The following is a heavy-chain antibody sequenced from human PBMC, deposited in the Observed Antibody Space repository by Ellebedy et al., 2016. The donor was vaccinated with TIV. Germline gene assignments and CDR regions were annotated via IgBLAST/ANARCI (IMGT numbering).Heavy chain of an antibody. CDR2: IIPILGIA. V-gene: IGHV1-69*04. CDR3: ARGRRGADRQVGFY. CDR1: GGTFSSNV. J-gene: IGHJ4*02. Sequence: ASVKVSCKASGGTFSSNVINWVRQAPGQGLEWMGKIIPILGIANYAQKFQGRVTITADKSTSTAYMELSSLRSDDTAVYYCARGRRGADRQVGFYWGQGTLVTVSS. D-gene: IGHD1-14*01.